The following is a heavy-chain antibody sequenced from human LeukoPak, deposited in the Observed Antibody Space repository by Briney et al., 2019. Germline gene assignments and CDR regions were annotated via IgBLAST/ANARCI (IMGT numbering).Heavy chain of an antibody. J-gene: IGHJ2*01. CDR1: GYSISSGYY. V-gene: IGHV4-38-2*01. CDR3: ARRLYSSSYWYFDL. Sequence: SETLSLTCAVSGYSISSGYYWGWIRQPPGKGLEWIGSIYHSGSTYYNPSLKSRVTISVDTSKNKFSLKLSSVTAADTGVYYCARRLYSSSYWYFDLWGRGTLVTVSS. CDR2: IYHSGST. D-gene: IGHD6-6*01.